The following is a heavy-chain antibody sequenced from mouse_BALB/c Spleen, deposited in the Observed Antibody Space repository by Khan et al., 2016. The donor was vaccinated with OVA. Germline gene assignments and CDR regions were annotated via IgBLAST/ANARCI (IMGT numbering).Heavy chain of an antibody. D-gene: IGHD2-14*01. CDR3: ARVYYRYDEDYWNFDV. CDR2: INSNGGTS. J-gene: IGHJ1*01. V-gene: IGHV5-6-3*01. CDR1: GFTFSGYG. Sequence: EVELVESGGGLVQPGGSLKVSCAASGFTFSGYGMSWVRQTPDKRLELVATINSNGGTSFFPDSVKGRFTISRDNAKNSLHLQMSSLKSDDTAKNYCARVYYRYDEDYWNFDVWGAGTTVTVSS.